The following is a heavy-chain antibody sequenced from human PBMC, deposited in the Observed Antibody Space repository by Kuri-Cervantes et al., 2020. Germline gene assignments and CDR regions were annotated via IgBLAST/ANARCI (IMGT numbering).Heavy chain of an antibody. Sequence: GGSLRLSCAASGFTFSSYWMSWVRQAPGKGLEWVANIKQDGSEKYYVDSVKGRFTISRDNSKNTLYLQMNSLRAEDTAVYYCARVYRSYCSGGSCHSNYYYYYMDVWGKGTTVTVSS. CDR1: GFTFSSYW. D-gene: IGHD2-15*01. CDR3: ARVYRSYCSGGSCHSNYYYYYMDV. J-gene: IGHJ6*03. V-gene: IGHV3-7*03. CDR2: IKQDGSEK.